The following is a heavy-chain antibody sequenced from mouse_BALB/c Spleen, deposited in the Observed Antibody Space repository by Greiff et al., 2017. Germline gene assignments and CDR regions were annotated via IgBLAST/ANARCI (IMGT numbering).Heavy chain of an antibody. CDR1: GFTFSSYA. J-gene: IGHJ2*01. CDR2: ISSGGST. Sequence: EVQRVESGGGLVKPGGSLKLSCAASGFTFSSYAMSWVRQTPEKRLAWVASISSGGSTYYSDSVKGRFTITRDNARNILYLQMSSLRSEDTAMYYCACRMGYWGQGTTLTVSS. CDR3: ACRMGY. V-gene: IGHV5-6-5*01.